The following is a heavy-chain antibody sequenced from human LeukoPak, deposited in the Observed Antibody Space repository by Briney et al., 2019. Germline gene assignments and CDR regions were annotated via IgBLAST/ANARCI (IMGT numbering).Heavy chain of an antibody. J-gene: IGHJ5*02. V-gene: IGHV4-59*11. CDR3: ARLEWGWFDP. CDR1: GGSISSHY. Sequence: SEPLSLTCTVSGGSISSHYWSWIRQPPGKGLEWIGYIYYSGSTNYNPSLKSRVTISVDASKNQFSLKLSSVTAADTAVYYCARLEWGWFDPWGQGTLVTVSS. CDR2: IYYSGST. D-gene: IGHD3-16*01.